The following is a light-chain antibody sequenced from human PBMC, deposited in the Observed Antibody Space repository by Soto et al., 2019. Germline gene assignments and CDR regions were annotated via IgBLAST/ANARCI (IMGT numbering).Light chain of an antibody. CDR3: MQTKQLPVT. V-gene: IGKV2D-29*01. J-gene: IGKJ1*01. Sequence: DVVMTQTPLSLSVAPGQPASISCKSSQSLLHITGKTHLYWYLQRPGQPPHLLIYEVSHRFSGVPDRFSGSGSGTDFTLTVSRVEAEDVGVYYCMQTKQLPVTFGQGTKVDIK. CDR2: EVS. CDR1: QSLLHITGKTH.